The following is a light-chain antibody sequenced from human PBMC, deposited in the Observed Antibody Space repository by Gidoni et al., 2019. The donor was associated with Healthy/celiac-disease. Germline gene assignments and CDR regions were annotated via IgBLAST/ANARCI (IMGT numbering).Light chain of an antibody. Sequence: DIQMTQSPASRSASVGDRVTITCRASQSISSYLNWYQQKPGKAPKLLIYSASSLQSGVPSMFSGSGSGTDFTLTIRSLQPEDFATYYCQQSYSTPLTFGGGTKVEIK. CDR1: QSISSY. J-gene: IGKJ4*01. V-gene: IGKV1-39*01. CDR2: SAS. CDR3: QQSYSTPLT.